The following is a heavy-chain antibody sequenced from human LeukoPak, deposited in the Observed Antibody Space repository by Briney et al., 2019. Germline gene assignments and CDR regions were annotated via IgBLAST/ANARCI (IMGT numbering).Heavy chain of an antibody. Sequence: SETLSLTCAVSGGSISSSNWWSWVRQPPGKGLEWIGEIYHSGSTNYNPSLKSRVTISVDKSKNQFSLKLSSVTAADTAVYYCARDDCTNGVCYFFDYWGQGTLVTVSS. CDR2: IYHSGST. V-gene: IGHV4-4*02. D-gene: IGHD2-8*01. J-gene: IGHJ4*02. CDR3: ARDDCTNGVCYFFDY. CDR1: GGSISSSNW.